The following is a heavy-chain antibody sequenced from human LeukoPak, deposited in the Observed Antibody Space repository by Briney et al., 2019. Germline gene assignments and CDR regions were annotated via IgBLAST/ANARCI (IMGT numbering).Heavy chain of an antibody. CDR2: INPNSGGT. J-gene: IGHJ5*02. Sequence: ASVKGSCKASGYTFTGYYMHWVRQAPGQGLEWMGWINPNSGGTNYAQKFQGRVTMTRDKSISTDYMELSRLRSDDTAVYYCARVRVRYASGSLYQKVYWFDPWGQGTLVTVSS. CDR1: GYTFTGYY. D-gene: IGHD3-10*01. CDR3: ARVRVRYASGSLYQKVYWFDP. V-gene: IGHV1-2*02.